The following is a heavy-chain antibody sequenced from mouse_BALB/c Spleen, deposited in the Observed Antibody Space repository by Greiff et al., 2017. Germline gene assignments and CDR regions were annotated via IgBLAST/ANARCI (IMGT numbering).Heavy chain of an antibody. J-gene: IGHJ1*01. D-gene: IGHD1-1*01. V-gene: IGHV1-80*01. CDR2: IYPGDGDT. CDR1: GYAFSSYW. Sequence: QVQLQQSGAELVRPGSSVKISCKASGYAFSSYWMNWVKQRPGQGLEWIGQIYPGDGDTNYNGKFKGKATLTADKSSSTAYMQLSSLTSEDSAVYFCARITTVVARWYFDVWGAGTTVTVSS. CDR3: ARITTVVARWYFDV.